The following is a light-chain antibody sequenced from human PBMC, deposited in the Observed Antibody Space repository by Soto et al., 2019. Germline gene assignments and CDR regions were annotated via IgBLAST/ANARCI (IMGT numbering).Light chain of an antibody. CDR2: LGS. CDR1: QSLLHSNGYNY. J-gene: IGKJ1*01. CDR3: IQAIQTPK. V-gene: IGKV2-28*01. Sequence: DIVMTQSPLSLPVTPGEPASISCRSSQSLLHSNGYNYLDWYLQKPGQSPQLLIYLGSNRASGVPDRFSGSGSGTDFTLKISRVEAEDVGVYYCIQAIQTPKFGQGTKVDIK.